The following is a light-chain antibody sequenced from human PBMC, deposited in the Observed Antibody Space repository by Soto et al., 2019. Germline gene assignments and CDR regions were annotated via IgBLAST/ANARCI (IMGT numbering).Light chain of an antibody. V-gene: IGLV4-69*01. CDR1: SGHSNYA. CDR3: QTWGTGIVI. CDR2: LNRDGSH. J-gene: IGLJ2*01. Sequence: QPVLTQSPSASASLGASVKLTCTLSSGHSNYAIAWHQQQPEKGPRYLMQLNRDGSHSKGDGIPNRFSGSSSGAERYLTISSLQSEDEADYYCQTWGTGIVIFRGGTKLTVL.